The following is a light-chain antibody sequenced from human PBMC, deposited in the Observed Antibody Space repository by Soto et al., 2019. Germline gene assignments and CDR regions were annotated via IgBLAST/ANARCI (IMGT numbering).Light chain of an antibody. CDR2: GAS. V-gene: IGKV3-15*01. CDR3: QQYSSWPPWT. J-gene: IGKJ1*01. CDR1: QSVISN. Sequence: EIVMTQSPATLSVSPGERATLSCRASQSVISNSAWYQQKPGQAPRLLIYGASARATGIPARFSGSGSGTEFTLTISSLESEDSAVYYCQQYSSWPPWTFGQGTKVEIK.